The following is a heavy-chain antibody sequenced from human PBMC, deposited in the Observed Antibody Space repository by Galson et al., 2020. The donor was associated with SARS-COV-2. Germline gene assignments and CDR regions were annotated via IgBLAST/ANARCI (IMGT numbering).Heavy chain of an antibody. V-gene: IGHV1-69*02. CDR3: AVTGSGYYEYYYGMDV. CDR2: IIPILGIA. J-gene: IGHJ6*02. D-gene: IGHD3-3*01. CDR1: GGTFSSYT. Sequence: SVKVSCKASGGTFSSYTISWVQQAPGQGLEWMGRIIPILGIANYAQKFQGRVTITADKSTSTAYMELSSLRSEDTAVYYCAVTGSGYYEYYYGMDVWGQGTTVTVSS.